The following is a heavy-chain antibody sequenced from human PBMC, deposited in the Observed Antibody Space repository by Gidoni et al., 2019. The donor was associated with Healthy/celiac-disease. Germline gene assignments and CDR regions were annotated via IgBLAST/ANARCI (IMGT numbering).Heavy chain of an antibody. V-gene: IGHV3-23*01. J-gene: IGHJ4*02. CDR3: AKDQSAAPSGYYFY. CDR2: MSGSGGST. CDR1: GFTFSSYA. Sequence: EVQLLESGGGLVQPGGSLRLSCAASGFTFSSYAMSWVRQAPGKGMEWVSAMSGSGGSTYYADSVKGRFTISRDNSKITLYLQMNSLRAEDTAVYYCAKDQSAAPSGYYFYWGQGTLVTVSS. D-gene: IGHD3-22*01.